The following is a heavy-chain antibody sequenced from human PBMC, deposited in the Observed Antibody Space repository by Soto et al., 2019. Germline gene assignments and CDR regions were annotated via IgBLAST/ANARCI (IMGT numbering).Heavy chain of an antibody. CDR2: IGVYNGNT. Sequence: QVQLVQSGAEVKKPGASVKVSCKASGYNFNNYGVTWVRQAPGQGLEWMAWIGVYNGNTKYPQKVQGRVTVTADTSTRTAYMELRSLTSDDTAIYYCARDIAGGEDIWGQGTMVTVSS. CDR3: ARDIAGGEDI. J-gene: IGHJ3*02. D-gene: IGHD2-15*01. V-gene: IGHV1-18*01. CDR1: GYNFNNYG.